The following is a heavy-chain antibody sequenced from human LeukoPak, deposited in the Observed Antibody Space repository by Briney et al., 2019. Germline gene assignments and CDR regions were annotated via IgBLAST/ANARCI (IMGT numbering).Heavy chain of an antibody. CDR2: IYTSGST. Sequence: SETLSLTCTVSGASISSGNYFWSWIRQPAGKGLEWIGRIYTSGSTNYNPSLKTRVTISVDTSKNQFSLKLRSVTAADTAVYCCARALCINGVCEWFDPWGQGSLVTVSS. CDR3: ARALCINGVCEWFDP. J-gene: IGHJ5*02. V-gene: IGHV4-61*02. CDR1: GASISSGNYF. D-gene: IGHD2-8*01.